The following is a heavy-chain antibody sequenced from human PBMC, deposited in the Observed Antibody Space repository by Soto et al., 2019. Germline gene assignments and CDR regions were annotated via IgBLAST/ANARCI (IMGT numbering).Heavy chain of an antibody. J-gene: IGHJ6*02. CDR1: GFTFSSYA. Sequence: GGSLRLSCAASGFTFSSYAMSWVRQAPGKGLEWVSAISGSGGSTYYADSVKGRFTISRDNSKNTLYLQMNSLRAEDTAVYYCAKTSGQEWLFDPYYYYGMDVWGQGTXVTVSS. V-gene: IGHV3-23*01. CDR2: ISGSGGST. D-gene: IGHD3-3*01. CDR3: AKTSGQEWLFDPYYYYGMDV.